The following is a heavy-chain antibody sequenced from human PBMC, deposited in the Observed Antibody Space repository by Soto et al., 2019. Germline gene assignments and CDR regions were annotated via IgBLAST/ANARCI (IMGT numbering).Heavy chain of an antibody. D-gene: IGHD6-19*01. CDR3: AKFLSPYSSGWYAPIDY. V-gene: IGHV3-23*01. J-gene: IGHJ4*02. CDR2: ISGSGGST. Sequence: EVQLLESGGGLVQPGGSLRLSCAASGFTFSSYAMSWVRQAPGKGLEWVSAISGSGGSTYYADSVKGRFTISRDNSKNTLYLQMNSLRAEDTAVYYCAKFLSPYSSGWYAPIDYWGQGTLVTVSS. CDR1: GFTFSSYA.